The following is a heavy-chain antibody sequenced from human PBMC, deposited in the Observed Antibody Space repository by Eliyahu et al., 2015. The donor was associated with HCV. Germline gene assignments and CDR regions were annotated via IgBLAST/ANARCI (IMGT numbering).Heavy chain of an antibody. D-gene: IGHD3-10*01. Sequence: VKLEESGGGLVKPGGSLKLSCEGSGFPFSIYTXNWVRXAPGRGLGWVSSVSDTGEYKYYADSVKGRFTVSRDNVKNSLVLQMSSLGTEDTAVYYCASDLIGLDYGSDWNFDLWGRGTLVTVSS. CDR3: ASDLIGLDYGSDWNFDL. J-gene: IGHJ2*01. CDR2: VSDTGEYK. V-gene: IGHV3-21*01. CDR1: GFPFSIYT.